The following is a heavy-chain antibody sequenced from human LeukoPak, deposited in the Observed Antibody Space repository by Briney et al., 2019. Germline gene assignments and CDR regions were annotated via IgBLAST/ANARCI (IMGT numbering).Heavy chain of an antibody. J-gene: IGHJ4*02. CDR1: GFTFSNYW. Sequence: GGSLRLSCAASGFTFSNYWMGWVRQAPGKGLEWVSAITGTGGSTHYADSAKGRFTISRDKSKNTLYLQMNSLRGEDTAIYYCAKRSDYNSGFDYWGQGTLVTVSS. CDR3: AKRSDYNSGFDY. V-gene: IGHV3-23*01. CDR2: ITGTGGST. D-gene: IGHD4-11*01.